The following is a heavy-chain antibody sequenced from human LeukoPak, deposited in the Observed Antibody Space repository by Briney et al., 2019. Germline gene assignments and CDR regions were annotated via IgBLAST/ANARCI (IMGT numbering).Heavy chain of an antibody. V-gene: IGHV1-2*02. CDR3: ARARITMVRGVVNWFDP. J-gene: IGHJ5*02. CDR2: INPNSGGT. D-gene: IGHD3-10*01. Sequence: ASVKVSCKASGYTFTSYYMHWVRQAPGQGLEWMGWINPNSGGTNYAQNFQGRVTMTRDTSISTAYMELSRLRSDDTAVYYCARARITMVRGVVNWFDPWGQGTLVTVSS. CDR1: GYTFTSYY.